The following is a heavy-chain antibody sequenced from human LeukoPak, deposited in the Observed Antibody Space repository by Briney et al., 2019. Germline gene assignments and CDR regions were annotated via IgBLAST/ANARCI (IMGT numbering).Heavy chain of an antibody. CDR1: GGSISSYY. Sequence: SETLSLTCTVSGGSISSYYWSWIRQPAGKGLEWIGSIYYSGSTYYNPSLKSRVTISVDTSKNQFSLKLSSVTAADTAVYYCARGAGVYYYYMDVWGKGTTVTVSS. CDR3: ARGAGVYYYYMDV. CDR2: IYYSGST. J-gene: IGHJ6*03. D-gene: IGHD1-26*01. V-gene: IGHV4-4*07.